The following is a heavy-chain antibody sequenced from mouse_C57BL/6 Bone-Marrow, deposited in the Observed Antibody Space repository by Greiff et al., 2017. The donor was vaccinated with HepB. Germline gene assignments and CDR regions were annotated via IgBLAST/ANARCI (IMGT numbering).Heavy chain of an antibody. CDR3: ARGELGDY. D-gene: IGHD4-1*01. CDR1: GFTFSDYG. Sequence: DVMLVESGGGLVKPGGSLKLSCAASGFTFSDYGMHWVRQAPEKGLEWVAYISSGSSTIYYADTVKGRFTISRDNAKNNLFLQMTSLRSEDTAMYYCARGELGDYWGQGTTLTVSS. J-gene: IGHJ2*01. V-gene: IGHV5-17*01. CDR2: ISSGSSTI.